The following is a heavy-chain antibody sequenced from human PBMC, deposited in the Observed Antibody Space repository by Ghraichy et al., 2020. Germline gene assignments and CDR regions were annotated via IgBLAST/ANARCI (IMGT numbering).Heavy chain of an antibody. Sequence: SETLSLTCTVSGGSISSSSYYWGWIRQPPGKGLEWIGSIYYSGSTYYNPSLKSRVTISVDTSKNQFSLKLSSVTAADTAIYYCASSRDFWSGNIGGFDSWGQGTLVTVSS. CDR1: GGSISSSSYY. CDR3: ASSRDFWSGNIGGFDS. CDR2: IYYSGST. V-gene: IGHV4-39*01. J-gene: IGHJ4*02. D-gene: IGHD3-3*01.